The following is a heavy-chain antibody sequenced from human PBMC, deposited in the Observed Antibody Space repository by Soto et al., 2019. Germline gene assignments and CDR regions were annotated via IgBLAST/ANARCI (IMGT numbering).Heavy chain of an antibody. V-gene: IGHV4-59*01. CDR3: ASYDGYDFRFDY. CDR2: IYYSGST. CDR1: GGSISGYY. Sequence: SETLSLTCTVSGGSISGYYWSWIRRPPGKGLECIGYIYYSGSTNYNPSLKSRVTISIDTSKNQFSLKLSSVTAADTAVYYCASYDGYDFRFDYWGQGTLVTVSS. J-gene: IGHJ4*02. D-gene: IGHD5-12*01.